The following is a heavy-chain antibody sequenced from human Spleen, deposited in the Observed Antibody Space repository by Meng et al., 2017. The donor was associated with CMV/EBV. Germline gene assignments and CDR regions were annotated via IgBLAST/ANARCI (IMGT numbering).Heavy chain of an antibody. J-gene: IGHJ3*02. CDR2: ISSSSSYI. CDR1: GFTFSNYA. CDR3: ARERLYQPLWGDALDI. D-gene: IGHD2-2*01. V-gene: IGHV3-21*01. Sequence: GGSLRLSCAASGFTFSNYAMAWVRQAPGKGLEWVSSISSSSSYIYYADSVKGRFTISRDNAKNSLYLQMNSLRAEDTAVYYCARERLYQPLWGDALDIWGQGTMVTVSS.